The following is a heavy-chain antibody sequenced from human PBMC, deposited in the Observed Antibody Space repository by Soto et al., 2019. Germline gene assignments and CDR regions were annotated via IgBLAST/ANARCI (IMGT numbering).Heavy chain of an antibody. D-gene: IGHD3-3*01. V-gene: IGHV3-23*01. Sequence: GGSLRLSCAASGFTFSSYAMSWVRQAPGKGLEWVSAISGSGGSTYYADSVKGRFTISRDNSKNTLYLQMNSLRAEDTAVYYCANCLFGVVIIPGYWGQGTLVTVSS. CDR1: GFTFSSYA. J-gene: IGHJ4*02. CDR2: ISGSGGST. CDR3: ANCLFGVVIIPGY.